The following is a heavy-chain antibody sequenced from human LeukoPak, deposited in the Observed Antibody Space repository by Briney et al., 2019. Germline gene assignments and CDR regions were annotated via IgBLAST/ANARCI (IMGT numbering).Heavy chain of an antibody. CDR1: GFTFSSYA. D-gene: IGHD3-3*01. Sequence: GGSLRLSCAASGFTFSSYAMSWVRQAPGKGPEWVSAISGSGGSTYYADSVKGRFTIFRDNSKNTLYLQMNSLRAEDTAVYYCATQHSRVAPLDYWGQGTLVTVSS. CDR2: ISGSGGST. J-gene: IGHJ4*02. CDR3: ATQHSRVAPLDY. V-gene: IGHV3-23*01.